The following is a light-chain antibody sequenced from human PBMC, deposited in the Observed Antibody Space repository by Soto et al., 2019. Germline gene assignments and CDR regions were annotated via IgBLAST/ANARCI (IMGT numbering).Light chain of an antibody. V-gene: IGLV1-44*01. CDR1: SSNIGSNT. CDR2: SNN. J-gene: IGLJ1*01. Sequence: QSVLTQPPSASGTPGQRVTISCSGSSSNIGSNTVNWYQQLPGTAPKLLIYSNNQRPSGVPDRFSGSKSGTSASLAISGLQSEDEANYYCSSFKGTNSFVLGTGTKLTVL. CDR3: SSFKGTNSFV.